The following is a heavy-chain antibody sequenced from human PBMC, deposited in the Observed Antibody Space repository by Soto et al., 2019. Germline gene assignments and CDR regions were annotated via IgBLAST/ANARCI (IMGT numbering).Heavy chain of an antibody. CDR3: ARDLWRNSSGWYVFTHYYYGMDV. J-gene: IGHJ6*02. CDR2: IIPIFGTA. Sequence: SVKVSCKASGGTFSSYAISWVRQAPGQGLEWMGGIIPIFGTANYAQKFQGRVTITADESTSTAYMELISLRSEDTAVYYCARDLWRNSSGWYVFTHYYYGMDVWGQGTTVTVSS. V-gene: IGHV1-69*13. CDR1: GGTFSSYA. D-gene: IGHD6-19*01.